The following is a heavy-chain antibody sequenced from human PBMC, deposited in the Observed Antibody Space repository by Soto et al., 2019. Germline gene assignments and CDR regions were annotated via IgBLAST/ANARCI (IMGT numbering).Heavy chain of an antibody. V-gene: IGHV4-34*01. J-gene: IGHJ4*02. D-gene: IGHD3-10*01. CDR2: INHSGST. CDR3: ARVTMVRGKLFEY. Sequence: QVQLQQWGAGLLKPSETLSLTCAVYGGSFSGYYWSWIRQPPGKGLEWIGEINHSGSTNYNPSLKGKVTISVDRSKNQFSLQVSSVTAADAAVYCCARVTMVRGKLFEYWGQGTLVTVSS. CDR1: GGSFSGYY.